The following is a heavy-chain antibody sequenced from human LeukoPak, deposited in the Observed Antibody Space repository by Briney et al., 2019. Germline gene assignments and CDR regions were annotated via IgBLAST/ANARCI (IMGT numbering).Heavy chain of an antibody. Sequence: ASVKVSCKASGYTFTSYDINWVRQATGQGLEWMGWMNPNSGNTGYAQKFQGRVTMTRNTSISTAYMELSSLRSEDTAVYYCASFQRAYPWFDYWGQGTLVTVSS. J-gene: IGHJ4*02. CDR3: ASFQRAYPWFDY. CDR1: GYTFTSYD. D-gene: IGHD3-16*01. V-gene: IGHV1-8*01. CDR2: MNPNSGNT.